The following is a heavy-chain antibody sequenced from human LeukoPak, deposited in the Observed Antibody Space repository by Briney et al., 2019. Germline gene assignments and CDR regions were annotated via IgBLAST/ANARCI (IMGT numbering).Heavy chain of an antibody. D-gene: IGHD3-3*01. CDR1: GFTFDDYA. V-gene: IGHV3-43*02. CDR2: ISGDGGST. Sequence: VGSLRLSCAASGFTFDDYAMHWVRQAPRKGLAWVSLISGDGGSTYYADSVKGRFTISRDNSKNSLYLQMNSLTTDDTALYYCAKDSYYDFWSGYYRTPQYNWFDPWGQGTLVTVSS. J-gene: IGHJ5*02. CDR3: AKDSYYDFWSGYYRTPQYNWFDP.